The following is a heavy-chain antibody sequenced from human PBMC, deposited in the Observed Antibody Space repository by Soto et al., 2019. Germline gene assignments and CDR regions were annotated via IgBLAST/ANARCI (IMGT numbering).Heavy chain of an antibody. CDR1: GFTFRSYA. D-gene: IGHD6-19*01. CDR3: AKDPAVPGLFGY. Sequence: GGSLRLSCAASGFTFRSYAMNWVRQAPGKGLQWVSTITGSADSTYYADSVKGRFTISRDNSKNTLYLQMNGLRAEDTAIYYCAKDPAVPGLFGYWGQGTLVTVSS. J-gene: IGHJ4*02. V-gene: IGHV3-23*01. CDR2: ITGSADST.